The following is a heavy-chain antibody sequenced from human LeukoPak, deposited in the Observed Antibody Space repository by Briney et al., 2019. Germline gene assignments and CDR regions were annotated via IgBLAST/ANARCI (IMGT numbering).Heavy chain of an antibody. CDR3: ARDRGTRIVVVPAATPRKDNWFDP. J-gene: IGHJ5*02. CDR2: IYHSGST. CDR1: GYSISSGYY. D-gene: IGHD2-2*01. V-gene: IGHV4-38-2*02. Sequence: SQTLSLTCTVSGYSISSGYYWGWIRQPPGKGLEWIGSIYHSGSTYYNPSLKSRVTISVDTSKNQFSLKLSSVTAADTAVYYCARDRGTRIVVVPAATPRKDNWFDPWGQGTLVTVSS.